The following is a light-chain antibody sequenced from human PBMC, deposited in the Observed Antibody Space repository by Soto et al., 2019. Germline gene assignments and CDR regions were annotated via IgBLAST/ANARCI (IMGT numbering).Light chain of an antibody. J-gene: IGKJ2*01. Sequence: DILMTQSPDSLTVSLGERATITCKPSQSVLYTNNKNYLGWFQQKPGQPPKLLVSWASTRESGVPDRFSGSGSGTDFTLTISSLQAEDVALYYCHQYYTTPLTFGQGTKLQIK. V-gene: IGKV4-1*01. CDR3: HQYYTTPLT. CDR2: WAS. CDR1: QSVLYTNNKNY.